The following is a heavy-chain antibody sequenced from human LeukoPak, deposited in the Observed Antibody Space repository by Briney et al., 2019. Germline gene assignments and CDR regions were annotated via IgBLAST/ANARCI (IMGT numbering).Heavy chain of an antibody. D-gene: IGHD6-19*01. V-gene: IGHV3-23*01. CDR1: GFTFSSYA. J-gene: IGHJ6*03. CDR3: AKDLGSGWDHYYYYYMDV. CDR2: ISGSGGST. Sequence: GGSLRLSCAASGFTFSSYAMSWVRQAPGKGLGWVSAISGSGGSTYYADSVKGRFTISRDNSKNTLYLQMNSLRAEDTAVYYCAKDLGSGWDHYYYYYMDVWGKGTTVTISS.